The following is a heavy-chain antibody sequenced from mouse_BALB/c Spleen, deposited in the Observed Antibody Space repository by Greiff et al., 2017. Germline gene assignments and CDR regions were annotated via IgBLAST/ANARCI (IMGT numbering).Heavy chain of an antibody. V-gene: IGHV14-3*02. Sequence: EVKLMESGAELVKPGASVKLSCTASGFNIKDTYMHWVKQRPEQGLEWIGRIDPANGNTKYDPKFQGKATITADTSSNTAYLQLSSLTSEDTAVYYCAPLRGLEAYWGQGTLVTVSA. CDR1: GFNIKDTY. D-gene: IGHD1-1*01. J-gene: IGHJ3*01. CDR3: APLRGLEAY. CDR2: IDPANGNT.